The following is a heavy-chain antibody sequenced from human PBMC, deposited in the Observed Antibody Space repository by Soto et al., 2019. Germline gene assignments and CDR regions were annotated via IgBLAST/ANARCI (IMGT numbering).Heavy chain of an antibody. CDR1: GLTIAPYA. CDR2: ISGSGGTT. CDR3: AKGATGTWLDYYFDY. D-gene: IGHD1-1*01. V-gene: IGHV3-23*01. Sequence: EQPGGSLRLSSEVSGLTIAPYAMSWVRQAPGKGLEWVSAISGSGGTTYYADSVKGRFTISRDNSKNTLLLQMNSLRAEDTAVYYCAKGATGTWLDYYFDYWGQGTLVTVSS. J-gene: IGHJ4*02.